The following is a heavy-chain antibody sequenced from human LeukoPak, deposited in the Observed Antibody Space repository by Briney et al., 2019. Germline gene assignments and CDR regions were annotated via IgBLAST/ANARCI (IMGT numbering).Heavy chain of an antibody. CDR3: ARMSMIRGVYYFDY. Sequence: SETLSLTCGVYGGSFSGYYWSWIRQPPGKGLEWIGEINPRGSTNYNPSLKSRVTLSADTSKNQFSLKLSSVTAADTAVYYCARMSMIRGVYYFDYWGQGTLVTVSS. J-gene: IGHJ4*02. D-gene: IGHD3-10*01. V-gene: IGHV4-34*01. CDR2: INPRGST. CDR1: GGSFSGYY.